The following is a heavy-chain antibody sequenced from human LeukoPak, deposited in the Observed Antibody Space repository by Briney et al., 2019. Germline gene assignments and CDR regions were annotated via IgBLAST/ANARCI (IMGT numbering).Heavy chain of an antibody. V-gene: IGHV1-2*02. CDR2: VNPNSGGT. Sequence: ASVKVSFKASGYTFTAYYIHWVRQAPGQGLEWMGWVNPNSGGTHSAQKFQGRVTMTRDTSISTAYMELSSLRSDDTAVYYCARDVGVVATIVRNGENWFDPWGQGTLVTVSS. CDR1: GYTFTAYY. J-gene: IGHJ5*02. D-gene: IGHD5-12*01. CDR3: ARDVGVVATIVRNGENWFDP.